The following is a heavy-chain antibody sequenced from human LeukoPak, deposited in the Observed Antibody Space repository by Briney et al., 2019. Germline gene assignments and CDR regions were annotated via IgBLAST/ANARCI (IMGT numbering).Heavy chain of an antibody. J-gene: IGHJ4*02. CDR1: GVSVSTSH. CDR3: SEGYFEPFDH. CDR2: LSYTGKT. V-gene: IGHV4-59*02. Sequence: PSETLSLTCDVSGVSVSTSHWNWIRQRPGKGLEWIGCLSYTGKTDYNPSLKSRVSISLGSSNNHFSLKLTSVTAADTAVYYCSEGYFEPFDHWGQGILVTVSS. D-gene: IGHD2/OR15-2a*01.